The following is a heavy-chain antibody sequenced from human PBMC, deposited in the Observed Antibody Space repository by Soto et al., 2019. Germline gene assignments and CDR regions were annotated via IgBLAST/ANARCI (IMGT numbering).Heavy chain of an antibody. CDR1: GGSISSTFYY. CDR2: IYCSGST. D-gene: IGHD2-2*02. Sequence: PSETLSLTCTVSGGSISSTFYYWVWIRQPPGKGLEWVGSIYCSGSTSYNPSHNPSLKSRVTMSVDTSKNQFSLKLSSVTAADTAVYYCARDWPIPIYYYYYGMDVWGQGTTVTVSS. CDR3: ARDWPIPIYYYYYGMDV. V-gene: IGHV4-39*07. J-gene: IGHJ6*02.